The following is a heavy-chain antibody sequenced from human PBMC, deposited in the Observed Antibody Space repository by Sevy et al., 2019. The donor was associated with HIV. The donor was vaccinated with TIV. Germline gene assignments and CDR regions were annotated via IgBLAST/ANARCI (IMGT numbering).Heavy chain of an antibody. Sequence: SETLSLTCAVDGGSFSGYYGSWIRQPPGKGLEWIGEINHSGSTNYNPSLKSRVTISVDTSKDQFSLKLSSVTVADTAVYYCARGSDIVVVVAATSWFDPWGQGTLVTVSS. CDR2: INHSGST. CDR3: ARGSDIVVVVAATSWFDP. J-gene: IGHJ5*02. V-gene: IGHV4-34*01. CDR1: GGSFSGYY. D-gene: IGHD2-15*01.